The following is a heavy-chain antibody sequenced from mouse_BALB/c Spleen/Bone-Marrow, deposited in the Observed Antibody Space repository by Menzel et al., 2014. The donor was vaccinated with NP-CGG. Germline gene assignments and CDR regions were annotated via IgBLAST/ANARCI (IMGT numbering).Heavy chain of an antibody. D-gene: IGHD2-12*01. CDR1: GFTFSDFY. CDR2: SRNKANDYTT. CDR3: AIYPQYLLAIHN. J-gene: IGHJ4*01. V-gene: IGHV7-1*02. Sequence: VQLKESGGGLVQPGGSLRLSCATSGFTFSDFYMEWVRQPPGKRLEWIAASRNKANDYTTEYSASVRGRFIFSRDTSQNILYLHMNSLRSDYTAIYYYAIYPQYLLAIHNLRQRTSLTVSS.